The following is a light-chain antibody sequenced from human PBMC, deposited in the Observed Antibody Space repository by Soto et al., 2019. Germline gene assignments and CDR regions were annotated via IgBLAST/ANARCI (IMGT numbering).Light chain of an antibody. CDR2: GAS. CDR3: QQYNNWPRGT. CDR1: QSVSSN. V-gene: IGKV3-15*01. J-gene: IGKJ1*01. Sequence: EIVMTQSPATLSVSPGERATLSCRASQSVSSNLAWYQQKPGQAPRLLIYGASTRATGIPARFSGSGSGTEFTLAISSLQSADFAVYYCQQYNNWPRGTFGQGTKV.